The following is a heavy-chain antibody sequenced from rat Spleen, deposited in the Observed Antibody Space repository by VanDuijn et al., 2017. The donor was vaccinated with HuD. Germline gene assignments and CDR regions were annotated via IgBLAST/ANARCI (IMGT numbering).Heavy chain of an antibody. Sequence: EVQLVESGGDLVQPGRSMNLSCAASGFTFSDYYMAWVRQAPKKGLEWVASISYEGSSTYYGDSVKGRFTISRDNAKSTLYLQMNSLRSEDTATYYCARQWDYWGQGVMVTVSS. CDR3: ARQWDY. CDR1: GFTFSDYY. J-gene: IGHJ2*01. V-gene: IGHV5-22*01. CDR2: ISYEGSST.